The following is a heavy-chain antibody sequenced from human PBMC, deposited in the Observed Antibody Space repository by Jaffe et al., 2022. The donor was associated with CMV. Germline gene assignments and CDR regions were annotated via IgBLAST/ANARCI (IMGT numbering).Heavy chain of an antibody. CDR1: DGSVSSTSYY. CDR3: ARHPIHDYVWGSYRFPGAFDI. Sequence: QLQLQESGPGLVKPSETLSLICTVSDGSVSSTSYYWGWVRQPPGKGLEWIGSFYYSGSTYYNPSLKSRVTISVDTSKNQFSLKLSFVTAADTAVYYCARHPIHDYVWGSYRFPGAFDIWGQGTMVTVSS. J-gene: IGHJ3*02. V-gene: IGHV4-39*01. CDR2: FYYSGST. D-gene: IGHD3-16*02.